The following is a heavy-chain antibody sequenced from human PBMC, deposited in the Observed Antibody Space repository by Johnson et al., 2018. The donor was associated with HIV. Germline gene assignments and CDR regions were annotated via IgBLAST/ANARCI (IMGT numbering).Heavy chain of an antibody. Sequence: QVQLVESGGGVVQPGRSLRLSCAASGFTFSNYAMHWVRQAPGKGLEWVAVISYDGSNKYYADSVKGRFTISRDNSKNSLYLQMNSLRAEDTAVYYCARESRAGLELRGHAFDIWGQGTMVTVSS. CDR2: ISYDGSNK. D-gene: IGHD1-7*01. V-gene: IGHV3-30*04. CDR3: ARESRAGLELRGHAFDI. J-gene: IGHJ3*02. CDR1: GFTFSNYA.